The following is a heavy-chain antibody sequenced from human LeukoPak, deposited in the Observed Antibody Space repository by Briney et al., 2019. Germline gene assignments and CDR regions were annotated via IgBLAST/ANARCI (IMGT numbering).Heavy chain of an antibody. CDR3: ARGLGYSSSWDDY. V-gene: IGHV4-34*01. J-gene: IGHJ4*02. D-gene: IGHD6-13*01. Sequence: SETLSLTCAVYGGSFSGYYWSWIRQPPGKGLEWIGEINHSGSTNYNPSLKSRVTISVDTSKNQFSLKLSSVTAADTAVYYCARGLGYSSSWDDYWGQGTLVTVSS. CDR1: GGSFSGYY. CDR2: INHSGST.